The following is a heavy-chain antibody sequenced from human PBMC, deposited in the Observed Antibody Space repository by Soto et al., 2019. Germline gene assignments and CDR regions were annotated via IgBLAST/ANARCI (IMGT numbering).Heavy chain of an antibody. CDR3: ARDRGYSSSWYVGGYYFDY. CDR1: GFTFSSYE. D-gene: IGHD6-13*01. V-gene: IGHV3-48*03. J-gene: IGHJ4*02. Sequence: GALRVSCADSGFTFSSYEMNWVRQAPGKGLEWVSYISSSGSTIYYADSVKGRFTISRDNAKNSLYLQMNSLRAEDTAVYYCARDRGYSSSWYVGGYYFDYWGQGTLVTVSS. CDR2: ISSSGSTI.